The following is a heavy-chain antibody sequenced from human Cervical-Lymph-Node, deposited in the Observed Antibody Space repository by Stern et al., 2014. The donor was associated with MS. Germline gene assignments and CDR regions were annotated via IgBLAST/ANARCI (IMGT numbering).Heavy chain of an antibody. Sequence: HVQLVQSGADVKKPGSSVRVSCKAYGGISWLRQAPGQGLEWMGHILSLVGTSHYTQRSQRRLTITADKSTNTTYMELSSLRSDDTAIYYCARGAGDNWFDPWGQGTLVSVSS. CDR2: ILSLVGTS. D-gene: IGHD3-10*01. J-gene: IGHJ5*02. CDR3: ARGAGDNWFDP. CDR1: GG. V-gene: IGHV1-69*06.